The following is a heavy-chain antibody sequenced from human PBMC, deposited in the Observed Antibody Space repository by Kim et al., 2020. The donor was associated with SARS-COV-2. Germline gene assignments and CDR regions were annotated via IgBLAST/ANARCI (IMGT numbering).Heavy chain of an antibody. CDR1: GYSFTSYW. Sequence: GESLKISCKGSGYSFTSYWIGWVRQMPGKGLEWMGIIYPGDSDTRYSPSLQGQVTISADKSISTAYLQWSSLKASDTAMYYCARSFKDSGYAGDYYYYYGMDVWGQGTTVTVSS. V-gene: IGHV5-51*01. D-gene: IGHD5-12*01. CDR2: IYPGDSDT. CDR3: ARSFKDSGYAGDYYYYYGMDV. J-gene: IGHJ6*02.